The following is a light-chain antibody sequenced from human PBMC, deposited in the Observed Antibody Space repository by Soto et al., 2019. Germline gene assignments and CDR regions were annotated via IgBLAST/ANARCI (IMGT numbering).Light chain of an antibody. CDR3: QQYESWT. CDR1: QSISGHY. Sequence: IVLTQSPDTLSLSPGERATLSCRASQSISGHYLAWYQQKPGQTPRLLIYGASSRATGIPDRFSGSRSGTDFTLTISRLEPEDFAVYYCQQYESWTFGQGTKV. CDR2: GAS. J-gene: IGKJ1*01. V-gene: IGKV3-20*01.